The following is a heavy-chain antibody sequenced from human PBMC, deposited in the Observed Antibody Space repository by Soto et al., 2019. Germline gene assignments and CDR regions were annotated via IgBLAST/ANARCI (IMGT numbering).Heavy chain of an antibody. CDR1: GYTLTELS. Sequence: ASVKVSCKVSGYTLTELSMHWVRQAPGKGLEWMGGFDPEDGETIYAQKFQGRVTMTEDTSTDTAYMELSSLRSEDTAVYYCATDTPRHIVVVIAHFQHWGQGTLVTVSS. D-gene: IGHD2-21*01. J-gene: IGHJ1*01. V-gene: IGHV1-24*01. CDR2: FDPEDGET. CDR3: ATDTPRHIVVVIAHFQH.